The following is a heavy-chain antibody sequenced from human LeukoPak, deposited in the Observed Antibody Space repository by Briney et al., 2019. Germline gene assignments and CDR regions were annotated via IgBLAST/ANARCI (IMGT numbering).Heavy chain of an antibody. CDR2: IYHSGST. Sequence: PSGTLSLTCAVSGGSISSSNWWSWVRQPPGKGLEWIGEIYHSGSTNYNPSLKSRVTISVDKSKNQFSLKLSSVTAADTAVYYCARDSSGPPWGFDPWGQGTLVTVSS. V-gene: IGHV4-4*02. CDR1: GGSISSSNW. J-gene: IGHJ5*02. CDR3: ARDSSGPPWGFDP. D-gene: IGHD6-19*01.